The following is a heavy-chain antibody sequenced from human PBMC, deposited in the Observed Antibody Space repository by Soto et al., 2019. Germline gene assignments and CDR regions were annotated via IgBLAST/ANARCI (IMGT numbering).Heavy chain of an antibody. J-gene: IGHJ4*02. CDR1: GGSISSGGYY. Sequence: SETLSLTCTVSGGSISSGGYYWSWIRQRPGKGLEWIGYIYYSGSTYYNPSLKSRVTISVDTSKNQLSLKLSSVTAADTAVYYCASIELDSSGYRSFDYWGQGTLVTVSS. D-gene: IGHD3-22*01. CDR2: IYYSGST. V-gene: IGHV4-31*03. CDR3: ASIELDSSGYRSFDY.